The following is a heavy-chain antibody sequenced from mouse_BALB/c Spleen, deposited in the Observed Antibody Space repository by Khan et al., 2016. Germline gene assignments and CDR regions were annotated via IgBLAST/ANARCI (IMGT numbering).Heavy chain of an antibody. CDR3: ATSYFYWYYFDY. V-gene: IGHV5-17*02. D-gene: IGHD1-1*01. Sequence: EVELVESGGGLVQPGGSRKLSCAASGFTFNSYGMHWVRQAPEKGLEWVAYISGDSNTIYYADTVKGRFTIYRDNPKHTLFLQMTSLMSEDTAMYYCATSYFYWYYFDYWGPGTTLTVS. CDR1: GFTFNSYG. J-gene: IGHJ2*01. CDR2: ISGDSNTI.